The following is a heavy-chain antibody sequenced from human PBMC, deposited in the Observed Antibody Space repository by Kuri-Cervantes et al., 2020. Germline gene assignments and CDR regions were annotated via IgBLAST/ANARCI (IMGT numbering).Heavy chain of an antibody. D-gene: IGHD1-26*01. J-gene: IGHJ2*01. CDR1: GYSISSGYY. CDR2: IYHSGSA. Sequence: SQTLSLTCAASGYSISSGYYWGWIRQPPGKGLEWIGSIYHSGSAYYNPSLKSRVTISVDTSKNQFSLKPSSVTAADTAVYYCVRGRNWYFDLWGRGTLVTVSS. V-gene: IGHV4-38-2*01. CDR3: VRGRNWYFDL.